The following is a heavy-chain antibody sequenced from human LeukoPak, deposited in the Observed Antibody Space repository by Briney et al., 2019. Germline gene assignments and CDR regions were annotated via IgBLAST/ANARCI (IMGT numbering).Heavy chain of an antibody. Sequence: SVKVSCKASGGTFSSYAISWVRQAPGQGLEWMGGIIPIFGTANYAQKFQGRVTITADKSTSTAYMELSSLRSEDTAVYYCARVTRVAGVWYFDLWGRGTLVTVSS. CDR3: ARVTRVAGVWYFDL. CDR1: GGTFSSYA. D-gene: IGHD3-3*01. J-gene: IGHJ2*01. CDR2: IIPIFGTA. V-gene: IGHV1-69*06.